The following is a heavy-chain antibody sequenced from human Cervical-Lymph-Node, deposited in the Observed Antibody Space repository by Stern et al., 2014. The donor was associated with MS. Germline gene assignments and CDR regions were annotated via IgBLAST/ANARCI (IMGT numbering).Heavy chain of an antibody. J-gene: IGHJ6*02. V-gene: IGHV4-61*03. D-gene: IGHD3-22*01. Sequence: QMQLQESGPGLVQPSETLSLTCTVSGDSVSRGSYYWSWIRQPPGKGLEWIGYIYSSGRPNYNPSLTIRVTKSLDTSQHHFSLKRRSVTAADTAVYYCTRVFSDSSGYSLHYYYYGMDVWGQGTTVTVSS. CDR2: IYSSGRP. CDR1: GDSVSRGSYY. CDR3: TRVFSDSSGYSLHYYYYGMDV.